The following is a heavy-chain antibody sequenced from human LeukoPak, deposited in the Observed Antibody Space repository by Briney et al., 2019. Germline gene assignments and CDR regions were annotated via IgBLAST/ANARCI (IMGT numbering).Heavy chain of an antibody. J-gene: IGHJ3*02. V-gene: IGHV1-46*01. CDR2: INPSGGST. CDR3: ARGPDLWFGELLSDRHDAFDI. CDR1: GYTFTSYY. D-gene: IGHD3-10*01. Sequence: GASVKVSCKASGYTFTSYYMHWVRQAPGQGLEWMGIINPSGGSTSYAQKFQGRVTMTRDTSTSTVYMELSSLRSEDTAVYYCARGPDLWFGELLSDRHDAFDIWGQGTMVTVSS.